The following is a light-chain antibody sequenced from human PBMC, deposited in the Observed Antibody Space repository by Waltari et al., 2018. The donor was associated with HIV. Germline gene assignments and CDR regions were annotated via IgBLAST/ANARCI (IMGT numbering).Light chain of an antibody. CDR1: SGSIASNY. J-gene: IGLJ3*02. CDR3: QSYDSSNWV. CDR2: EDN. V-gene: IGLV6-57*02. Sequence: NFMLTQPHSVSESPGKTVTISCTGSSGSIASNYVQWYQQRPGSAPTTVIYEDNQRPSGFPYLFSGSIDSSSNSASLTISGLKTEDEADYYCQSYDSSNWVFGGGTKLTVL.